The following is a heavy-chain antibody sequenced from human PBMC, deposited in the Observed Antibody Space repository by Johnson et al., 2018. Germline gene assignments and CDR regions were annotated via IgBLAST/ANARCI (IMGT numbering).Heavy chain of an antibody. Sequence: VQLVQSGADVKKPGESLKISCEGSGYSFTSYWIGWVRQMPGKGLEWMGILYPGDSDTRYSPAFQGPVTISADKSISTAYLQWSSLKAPDTAMYYWARQQGIRFLDAFDIWGQGTMVTVSS. J-gene: IGHJ3*02. CDR2: LYPGDSDT. CDR1: GYSFTSYW. V-gene: IGHV5-51*01. CDR3: ARQQGIRFLDAFDI. D-gene: IGHD3-3*01.